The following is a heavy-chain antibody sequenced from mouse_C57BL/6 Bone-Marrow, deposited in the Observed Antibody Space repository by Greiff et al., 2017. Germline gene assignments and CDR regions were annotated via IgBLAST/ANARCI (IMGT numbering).Heavy chain of an antibody. CDR2: ISYDGSN. J-gene: IGHJ2*01. Sequence: ESGPGLVKPSQSLSLTCSVTGYSITSGYYWNWIRQFPGNKLEWMGYISYDGSNNYNPSLKNRISITRDTAKNQFFLKLKSVTTEDTATYYCAREADYWGQGTTLTVSS. V-gene: IGHV3-6*01. CDR3: AREADY. CDR1: GYSITSGYY.